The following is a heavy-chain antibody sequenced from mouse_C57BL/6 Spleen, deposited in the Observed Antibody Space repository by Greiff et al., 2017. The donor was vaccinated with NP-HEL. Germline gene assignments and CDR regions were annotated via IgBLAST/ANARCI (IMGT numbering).Heavy chain of an antibody. CDR1: GYTFTSYW. CDR3: AREDYDAMDY. V-gene: IGHV1-64*01. J-gene: IGHJ4*01. CDR2: IHPNSGST. Sequence: VQLQQPGAELVKPGASVKLSCKASGYTFTSYWMHWVKQRPGQGLEWIGMIHPNSGSTNYNEKFKSKATLTVDKSSSTAYMQLSSLTSEDSAVYYCAREDYDAMDYWGQRTSVTVSS. D-gene: IGHD1-1*02.